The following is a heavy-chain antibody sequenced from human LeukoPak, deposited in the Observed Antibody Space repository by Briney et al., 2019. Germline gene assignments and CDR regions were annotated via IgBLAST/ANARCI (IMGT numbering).Heavy chain of an antibody. CDR1: GFTFSSYA. V-gene: IGHV3-30-3*01. CDR2: ISYDGSNK. CDR3: ARDHWGYYDL. J-gene: IGHJ2*01. Sequence: GGSLRLSCAASGFTFSSYAMHWVRQAPGKGLEWVAVISYDGSNKYYADSVKGRFTISRDNSKNTLYLQMNSLRAEDTAVYYCARDHWGYYDLWGRGTLVTVSS. D-gene: IGHD7-27*01.